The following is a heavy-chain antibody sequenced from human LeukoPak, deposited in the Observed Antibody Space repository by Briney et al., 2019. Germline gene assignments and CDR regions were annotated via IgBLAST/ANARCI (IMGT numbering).Heavy chain of an antibody. D-gene: IGHD3-16*01. V-gene: IGHV3-7*01. J-gene: IGHJ4*02. CDR2: IKQDGSEK. CDR1: GFTFSSYW. Sequence: GGSLRLSCAASGFTFSSYWMSWVRQAPGKGLEWVANIKQDGSEKYYVDSVKGRFTISRDNAKNSLYLQMNSLRAEDTAAYYCARDKIMGASLFDYWGQGFLVTVSS. CDR3: ARDKIMGASLFDY.